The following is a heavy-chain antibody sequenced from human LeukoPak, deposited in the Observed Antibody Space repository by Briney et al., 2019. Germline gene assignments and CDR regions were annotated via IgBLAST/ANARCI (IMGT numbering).Heavy chain of an antibody. Sequence: SATLSLTCTVSGGSVSSGSYYWSWIRQPPGKGLEWIGYIYYSGSTNYNPSLKSRVTISVDTSKNQFSLKLSSVTAADTAVYYCARDRGEYCSGGSCYSNWFDPWGQGTLVTVSS. J-gene: IGHJ5*02. CDR1: GGSVSSGSYY. D-gene: IGHD2-15*01. V-gene: IGHV4-61*01. CDR2: IYYSGST. CDR3: ARDRGEYCSGGSCYSNWFDP.